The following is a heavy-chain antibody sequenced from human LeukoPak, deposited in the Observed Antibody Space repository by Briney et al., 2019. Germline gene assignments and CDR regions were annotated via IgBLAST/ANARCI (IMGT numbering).Heavy chain of an antibody. CDR3: AKDSEIMGVNYFDY. CDR2: ISWDGGST. J-gene: IGHJ4*02. CDR1: GFTFDDYI. Sequence: GGSLRLSCAASGFTFDDYIMHWVRQAPGKGLEWVSLISWDGGSTYYADSVKGRFTISRDNSKNSLYLQMNSLRTEDTALYYCAKDSEIMGVNYFDYWGQGTLVTVSS. V-gene: IGHV3-43*01. D-gene: IGHD2-8*01.